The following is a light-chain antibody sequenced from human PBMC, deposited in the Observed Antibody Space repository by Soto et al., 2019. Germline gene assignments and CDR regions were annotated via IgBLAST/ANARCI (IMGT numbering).Light chain of an antibody. CDR3: SSYEGSNNFVD. J-gene: IGLJ1*01. CDR2: EVH. CDR1: RSDVGSYNY. V-gene: IGLV2-8*01. Sequence: PVLRQPPSASGSPGPSFTISSTGTRSDVGSYNYVSWYQQRPGKAPKLMIYEVHKRPSGVPDRFSGSKSGNTASLTVSGLQAEDDADYYCSSYEGSNNFVDFGSGTKVTVL.